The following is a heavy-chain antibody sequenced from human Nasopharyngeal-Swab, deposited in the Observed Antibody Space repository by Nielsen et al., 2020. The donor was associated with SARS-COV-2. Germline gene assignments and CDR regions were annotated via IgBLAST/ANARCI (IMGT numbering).Heavy chain of an antibody. CDR2: INTSGGST. D-gene: IGHD2-21*01. CDR1: GYTFTSYY. J-gene: IGHJ3*02. CDR3: VEIAAAFDI. Sequence: ASVKVSCKASGYTFTSYYMHWVRQAPGQGLEWMGIINTSGGSTSYAQKFQGRVTMTRDTSTSTVYMELSSLRSEDTAVYYCVEIAAAFDIWGQGTMVTVSS. V-gene: IGHV1-46*01.